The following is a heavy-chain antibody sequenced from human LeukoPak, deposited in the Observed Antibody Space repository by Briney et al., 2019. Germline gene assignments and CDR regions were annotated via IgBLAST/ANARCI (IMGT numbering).Heavy chain of an antibody. D-gene: IGHD7-27*01. Sequence: PGGSLRLSCAASGFMFSSYSMSWVRQAPGKGLEWVSAISGSGAKTYYADSVKGRFTISRDNSKNTLYLQLNSLRAEDTAVYYCAKDRSWGLDYWGQGTLVTVSS. CDR3: AKDRSWGLDY. J-gene: IGHJ4*02. CDR1: GFMFSSYS. V-gene: IGHV3-23*01. CDR2: ISGSGAKT.